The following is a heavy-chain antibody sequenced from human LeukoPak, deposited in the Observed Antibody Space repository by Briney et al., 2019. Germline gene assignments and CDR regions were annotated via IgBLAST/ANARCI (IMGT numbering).Heavy chain of an antibody. CDR2: ISTTGST. J-gene: IGHJ5*01. CDR3: ARQDGLWVGDLGGWFDF. Sequence: PSETLSLTCTVSGTSISRHYWSWLRQSAGLGREWLGYISTTGSTTYNPSLEGRVTMSEDTSQNQLSLTLSSVTAADTAVYFCARQDGLWVGDLGGWFDFWGQGIQVTVSS. V-gene: IGHV4-4*09. D-gene: IGHD3-10*01. CDR1: GTSISRHY.